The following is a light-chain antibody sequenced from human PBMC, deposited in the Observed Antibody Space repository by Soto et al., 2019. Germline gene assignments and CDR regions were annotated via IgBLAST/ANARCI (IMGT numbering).Light chain of an antibody. CDR3: SSYTDSNNVI. CDR1: SSAVIGHSF. Sequence: QSALSQPPSASGSPGQSVSFSCTGTSSAVIGHSFVSWYQQRPGKAPKLMIYEDLKRPSGVPDRFSGSTSANTASLTVSGLQSEDEAVYYCSSYTDSNNVIFGGGTKLTVL. V-gene: IGLV2-8*01. CDR2: EDL. J-gene: IGLJ2*01.